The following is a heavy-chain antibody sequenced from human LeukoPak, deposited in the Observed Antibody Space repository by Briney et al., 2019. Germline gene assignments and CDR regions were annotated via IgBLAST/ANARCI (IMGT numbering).Heavy chain of an antibody. Sequence: ASVKVSCKASGYTFSNYAMHRVRQAPGQRLEWMGWINAGDGNTRYLQNFQGRVTFTRDTSASTAYMELGNLRSEDTAVYYCVAVDYGDYWGQGTLVTVSS. V-gene: IGHV1-3*01. CDR2: INAGDGNT. CDR1: GYTFSNYA. J-gene: IGHJ4*02. CDR3: VAVDYGDY.